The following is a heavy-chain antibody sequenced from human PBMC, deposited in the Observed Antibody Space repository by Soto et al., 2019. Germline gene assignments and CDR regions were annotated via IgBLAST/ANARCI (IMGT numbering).Heavy chain of an antibody. J-gene: IGHJ6*02. CDR2: IDPSDSYT. D-gene: IGHD4-17*01. CDR3: ALTTSESYYYYGMDV. V-gene: IGHV5-10-1*01. Sequence: PGESLKISCKGSGYSFTSYWISWVRQMPGEGLEWMGRIDPSDSYTNYSPSFQGHVTISADKSISTAYLQWSSLKASDTAMYYCALTTSESYYYYGMDVWGQGTTVTVSS. CDR1: GYSFTSYW.